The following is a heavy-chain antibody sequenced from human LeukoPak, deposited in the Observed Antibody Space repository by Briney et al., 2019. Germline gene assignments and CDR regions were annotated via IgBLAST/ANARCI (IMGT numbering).Heavy chain of an antibody. V-gene: IGHV3-23*01. CDR2: ITASGENT. Sequence: GGSLRLYCAASGFTFSTYGMKWVRQAPGKGLQWVSGITASGENTYYVDPVKGRFTVSRDNSKNMLYLEMNSLRADDTAVYYCAKVYDYYYMDVWGKGTTVTVSS. CDR3: AKVYDYYYMDV. CDR1: GFTFSTYG. J-gene: IGHJ6*03. D-gene: IGHD2/OR15-2a*01.